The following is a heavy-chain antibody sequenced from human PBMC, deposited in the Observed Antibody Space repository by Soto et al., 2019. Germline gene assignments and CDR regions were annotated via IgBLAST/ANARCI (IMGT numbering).Heavy chain of an antibody. CDR3: ARHRYYDGVY. Sequence: SETLSLTCTVSGDSISRNYWTWIRQSPGKGLEWIGHIYYSGSTKYNPSLKSRVLISIDTSKNQFSLKLSSVTAADTAVYYCARHRYYDGVYWGQGTLVTVS. CDR1: GDSISRNY. V-gene: IGHV4-59*08. J-gene: IGHJ4*02. D-gene: IGHD3-22*01. CDR2: IYYSGST.